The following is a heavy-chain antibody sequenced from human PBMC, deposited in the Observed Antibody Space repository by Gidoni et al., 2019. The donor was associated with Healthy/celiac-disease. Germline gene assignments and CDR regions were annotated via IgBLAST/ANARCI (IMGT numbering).Heavy chain of an antibody. V-gene: IGHV1-69*01. CDR2: IIPIFGTA. Sequence: QVQLVQSGAEVKKPGSSVKVSCKASGGTFSSYAISWVRQAPGQGLEWMGGIIPIFGTANYAQKFQGRVTITADESTSTAYMELSSLRSEDTAVYYCARGDYDSSGRGVYGMDVWGQGTTVTVSS. J-gene: IGHJ6*02. D-gene: IGHD3-22*01. CDR3: ARGDYDSSGRGVYGMDV. CDR1: GGTFSSYA.